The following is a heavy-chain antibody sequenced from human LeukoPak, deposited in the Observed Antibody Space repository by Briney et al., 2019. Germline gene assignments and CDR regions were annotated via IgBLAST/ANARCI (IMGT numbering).Heavy chain of an antibody. V-gene: IGHV3-23*01. Sequence: GGSLRLSCAASGLTFSSYEMTWVRQAPGKGLEWVSTISGGSGSTYYGDSAKGRFTISRDNSKNTLYLQMNSLRPEDTAVYYCAKDRPIMVRGVATLHAYDIWGQGTMVTVSS. CDR1: GLTFSSYE. CDR2: ISGGSGST. CDR3: AKDRPIMVRGVATLHAYDI. J-gene: IGHJ3*02. D-gene: IGHD3-10*01.